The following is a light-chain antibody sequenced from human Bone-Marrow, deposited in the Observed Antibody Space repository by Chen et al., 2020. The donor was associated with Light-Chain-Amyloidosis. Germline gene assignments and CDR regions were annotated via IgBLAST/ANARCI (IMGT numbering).Light chain of an antibody. Sequence: QSALTQPASVSGSPGQSITISCTGTVTDVGSYNLVSWYQQYPGKAPKLLIYEDTKRPSGVSHRFSASKSGITASLTISGIQAEDEAVYYCCSYAGTPGLFGGGTYLTVL. V-gene: IGLV2-23*01. CDR1: VTDVGSYNL. CDR3: CSYAGTPGL. CDR2: EDT. J-gene: IGLJ3*02.